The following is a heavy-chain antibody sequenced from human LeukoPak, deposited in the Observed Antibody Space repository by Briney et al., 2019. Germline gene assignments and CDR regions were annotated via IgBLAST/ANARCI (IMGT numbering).Heavy chain of an antibody. CDR1: EFTFINYR. CDR2: IKRDGSEK. J-gene: IGHJ4*02. Sequence: PGGSLRLSCAAYEFTFINYRLSWFRQAPGTGLEWLANIKRDGSEKYYVDSVKGRFTISIDNDKNTLYLQMNSLRVEDTAVYYCAREHATSSSSDYWGQGTLVTVSS. D-gene: IGHD2-2*01. CDR3: AREHATSSSSDY. V-gene: IGHV3-7*01.